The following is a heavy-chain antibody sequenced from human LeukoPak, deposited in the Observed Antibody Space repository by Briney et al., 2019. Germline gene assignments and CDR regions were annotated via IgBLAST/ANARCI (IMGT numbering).Heavy chain of an antibody. CDR2: ISGSGSGGST. D-gene: IGHD2-15*01. CDR1: GFTFSSYA. Sequence: GGSLRLSCAASGFTFSSYAMSWVRQAPGKGLEWVSNISGSGSGGSTYYADSVKGRFAISRDNSKNTLYLQMNSLRAGDTAIYYCAKSGLIRFDYWGQGTLVTVSS. CDR3: AKSGLIRFDY. J-gene: IGHJ4*02. V-gene: IGHV3-23*01.